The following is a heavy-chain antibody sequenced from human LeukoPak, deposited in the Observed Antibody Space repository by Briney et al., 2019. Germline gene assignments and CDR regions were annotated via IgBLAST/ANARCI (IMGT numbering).Heavy chain of an antibody. Sequence: GGSLRLSCAASGFTFSSYSMNWVRQAPGKGLDWVSSISSSSSYIYYADSVKGRFTISRDNAKNSLYLQMNSLSAEDTAVYYCARDRGGWDGLDYYYGMDVWGKGTTVTVSS. V-gene: IGHV3-21*01. J-gene: IGHJ6*04. D-gene: IGHD6-19*01. CDR3: ARDRGGWDGLDYYYGMDV. CDR2: ISSSSSYI. CDR1: GFTFSSYS.